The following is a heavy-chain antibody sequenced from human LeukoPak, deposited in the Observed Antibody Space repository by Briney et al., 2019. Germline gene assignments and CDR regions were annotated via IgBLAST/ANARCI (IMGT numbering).Heavy chain of an antibody. CDR3: ARGSGSSYFDL. V-gene: IGHV4-59*01. CDR2: IYYTGST. Sequence: PSETPSLTCTVSGGSISNYYWSWIRQSPGRGLEWIGYIYYTGSTNYNPSLRSRLTISVDTSKNQFSLKLSSVTAADTAVYYCARGSGSSYFDLWGQGTLVTVSP. D-gene: IGHD1-26*01. J-gene: IGHJ4*02. CDR1: GGSISNYY.